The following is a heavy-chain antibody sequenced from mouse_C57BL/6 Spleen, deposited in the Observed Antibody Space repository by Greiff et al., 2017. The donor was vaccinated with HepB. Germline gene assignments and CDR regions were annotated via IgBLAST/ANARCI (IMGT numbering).Heavy chain of an antibody. CDR1: GYAFTNYL. CDR3: AREGNMDY. CDR2: INPGSGGT. Sequence: QVQLQQSGAELVRPGTSVKVSCKASGYAFTNYLIEWVKQRPGQGLEWIGVINPGSGGTNYNEKFKGKATLTADKSSSTAYMQLSSLTSEDSAVYFCAREGNMDYWGQGTSVTVSS. J-gene: IGHJ4*01. V-gene: IGHV1-54*01.